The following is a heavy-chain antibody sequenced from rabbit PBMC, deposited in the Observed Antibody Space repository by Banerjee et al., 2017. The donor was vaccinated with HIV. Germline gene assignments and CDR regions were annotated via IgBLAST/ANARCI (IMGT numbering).Heavy chain of an antibody. CDR1: GFSFSSGYD. J-gene: IGHJ4*01. V-gene: IGHV1S40*01. Sequence: QQLEESGGGLVKPGASLTLTCKASGFSFSSGYDMCWVRQAPGKGLEWIACIYTGNSGSTYASWAKGRFTISRTSSTTVTLQMTSLTAADTATYFCARDLDADSSYYFDLRGQGTLVTVS. CDR2: IYTGNSGST. CDR3: ARDLDADSSYYFDL. D-gene: IGHD8-1*01.